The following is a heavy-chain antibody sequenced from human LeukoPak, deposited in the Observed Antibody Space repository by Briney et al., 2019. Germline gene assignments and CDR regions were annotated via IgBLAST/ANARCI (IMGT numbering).Heavy chain of an antibody. CDR2: ISGSGGST. CDR3: AKTTYYYDSSGYYYPLSYFDY. V-gene: IGHV3-23*01. J-gene: IGHJ4*02. D-gene: IGHD3-22*01. Sequence: GGSLRFSCAASGFTFSSYAMSWVRQAPGKGLEWVSAISGSGGSTYYADSVKGRFTISRDNSKDTLYLQMNSLRAEDTAVYYCAKTTYYYDSSGYYYPLSYFDYWGQGTLVTVSS. CDR1: GFTFSSYA.